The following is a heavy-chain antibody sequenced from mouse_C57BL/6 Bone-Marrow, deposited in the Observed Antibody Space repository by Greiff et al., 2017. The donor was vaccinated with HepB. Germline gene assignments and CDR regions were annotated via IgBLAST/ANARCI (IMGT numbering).Heavy chain of an antibody. Sequence: EVKLVESEGGLVQPGSSMKLSCTASGFTFSDYYMAWVRQVPEKGLEWVANINYDGSSTYYLDSLKSRFIISRDNAKNILYLQMSSLKSEDTATYYCARVGTTVVVFDYWGQGTTLTVSS. CDR3: ARVGTTVVVFDY. CDR1: GFTFSDYY. D-gene: IGHD1-1*01. J-gene: IGHJ2*01. CDR2: INYDGSST. V-gene: IGHV5-16*01.